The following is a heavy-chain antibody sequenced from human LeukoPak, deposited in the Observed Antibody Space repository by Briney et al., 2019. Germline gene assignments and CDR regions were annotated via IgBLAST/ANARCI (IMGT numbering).Heavy chain of an antibody. J-gene: IGHJ4*02. CDR1: GFSFGSFA. Sequence: GGSLRLSCAASGFSFGSFAMSWVRQAPGKGLEWVSGIIGSGGTTFYADSVKGRFTISRDNSKNTLYLQMNSLRAEDTAIYYCAREGGYSSSWYPLGYWGQGTLVTVSS. V-gene: IGHV3-23*01. D-gene: IGHD6-13*01. CDR2: IIGSGGTT. CDR3: AREGGYSSSWYPLGY.